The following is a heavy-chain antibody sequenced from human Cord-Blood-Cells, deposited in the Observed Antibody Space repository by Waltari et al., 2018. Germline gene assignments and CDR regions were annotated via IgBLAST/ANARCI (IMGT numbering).Heavy chain of an antibody. CDR1: GFTVSSNY. J-gene: IGHJ4*02. V-gene: IGHV3-53*01. Sequence: EVQLVESGGGLIQPGGSLRLSCAASGFTVSSNYMSWARQAPGKGLEWVSVIYSGGSTYYADSVKGRFTISRDNSKNTLYLQMNSLRAEDTAVYYCASAGYNWGSDYFDHWGQGTLVTVSS. CDR3: ASAGYNWGSDYFDH. CDR2: IYSGGST. D-gene: IGHD1-20*01.